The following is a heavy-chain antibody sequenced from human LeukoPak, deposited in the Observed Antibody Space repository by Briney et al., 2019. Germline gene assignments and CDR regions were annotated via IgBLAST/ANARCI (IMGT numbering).Heavy chain of an antibody. V-gene: IGHV4-59*11. Sequence: PSETLSLTCSVSGGSISSQYWSWIRQPPGKGLEWIGYIYYSGSTNYNPSLKSRVTISVDTSKNQFSLKLSSVTAADTAVYYCARDRAYFDYWGQGTLVTVSS. CDR3: ARDRAYFDY. J-gene: IGHJ4*02. CDR1: GGSISSQY. CDR2: IYYSGST.